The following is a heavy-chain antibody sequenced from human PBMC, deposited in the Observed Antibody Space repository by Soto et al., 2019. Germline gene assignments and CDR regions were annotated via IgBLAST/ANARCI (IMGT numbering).Heavy chain of an antibody. J-gene: IGHJ4*02. D-gene: IGHD2-21*01. CDR1: GFSFNTYV. Sequence: GGSLRLSCTDSGFSFNTYVMDWVRQAPGKGLEWVARILYDGSKEYYADPVKGRFTISRDNSKNTLYLQMDRLRVEDTAVYFCAKGLALMADHWGQGTPVTVSS. CDR3: AKGLALMADH. V-gene: IGHV3-30*18. CDR2: ILYDGSKE.